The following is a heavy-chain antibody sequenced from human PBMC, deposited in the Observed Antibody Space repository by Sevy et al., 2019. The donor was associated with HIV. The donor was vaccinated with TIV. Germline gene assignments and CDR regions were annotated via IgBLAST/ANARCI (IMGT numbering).Heavy chain of an antibody. D-gene: IGHD2-2*02. Sequence: GGSLRLSCVASGFAFGTYDMNWVRQAPGKGLEWLSYINGGNNIIHYADSVKGRFTISRDNARNSLYLQMNNGRAEDTARYYCAREGAYTDQGMDVWGQGTTVTVSS. J-gene: IGHJ6*02. V-gene: IGHV3-48*01. CDR1: GFAFGTYD. CDR2: INGGNNII. CDR3: AREGAYTDQGMDV.